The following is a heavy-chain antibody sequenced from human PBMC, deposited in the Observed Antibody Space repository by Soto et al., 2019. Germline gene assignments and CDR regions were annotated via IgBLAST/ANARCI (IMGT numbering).Heavy chain of an antibody. Sequence: PGGSLRLSCAASGFSFRNYNLHWVRQAPGKGLEWVAVVSHDGVNKHYAESVKGRLSISRDSSRDTLYLQMNSLRPEDTAVYYCVRETQIVMVVVHTPGSPGAFDMWGQGTMVTVSS. CDR1: GFSFRNYN. D-gene: IGHD2-15*01. J-gene: IGHJ3*02. CDR3: VRETQIVMVVVHTPGSPGAFDM. CDR2: VSHDGVNK. V-gene: IGHV3-30-3*01.